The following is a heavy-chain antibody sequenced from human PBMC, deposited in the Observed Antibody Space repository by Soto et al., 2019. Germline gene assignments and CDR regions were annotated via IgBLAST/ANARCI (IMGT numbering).Heavy chain of an antibody. CDR3: ARQIMGDYYGMDV. Sequence: GESLKISCKGSGYSFTSYWIGWVRQMPGKGLEWVGIIYPGDSDTRYSPSFQGQVTISADKSISTAYLQWSSLKASDTAMYYCARQIMGDYYGMDVWGQGTTVTVSS. J-gene: IGHJ6*02. V-gene: IGHV5-51*01. CDR2: IYPGDSDT. CDR1: GYSFTSYW. D-gene: IGHD3-16*01.